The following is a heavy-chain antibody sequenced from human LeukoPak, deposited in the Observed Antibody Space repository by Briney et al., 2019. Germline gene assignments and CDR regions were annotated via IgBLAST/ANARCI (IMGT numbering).Heavy chain of an antibody. D-gene: IGHD6-13*01. Sequence: GGSLRLSCAASGFTFSSFDMNWVRQAPGKGLEWVSSISITYIYYADSVKGRFTISRDNAKNSLYLQMNNLRAEDTAVYYCARRRSSWENYYYMDVWGKGTTVTVSS. J-gene: IGHJ6*03. CDR1: GFTFSSFD. CDR3: ARRRSSWENYYYMDV. CDR2: ISITYI. V-gene: IGHV3-21*01.